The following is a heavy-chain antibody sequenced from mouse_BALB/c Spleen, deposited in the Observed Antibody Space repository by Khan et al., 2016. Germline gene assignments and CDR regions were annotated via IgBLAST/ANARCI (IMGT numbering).Heavy chain of an antibody. D-gene: IGHD1-1*01. Sequence: QVQLQQSAAELARPGASVKMSCKASGYTFTSYTMHWVKQRPGQGLEWIGYINPSSGYTEYNQKFKDKTTLTADKSSSTAYMQLSSLTSEDSAVYDCARSSPFITTVPSYWYFDVWGAGTTVTVSS. CDR2: INPSSGYT. J-gene: IGHJ1*01. CDR1: GYTFTSYT. V-gene: IGHV1-4*02. CDR3: ARSSPFITTVPSYWYFDV.